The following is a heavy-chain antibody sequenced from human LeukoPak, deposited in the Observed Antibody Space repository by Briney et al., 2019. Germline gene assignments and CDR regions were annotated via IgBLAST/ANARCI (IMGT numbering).Heavy chain of an antibody. V-gene: IGHV3-23*01. CDR1: GYTFSNYA. J-gene: IGHJ4*02. CDR2: ISDSGGST. D-gene: IGHD6-13*01. Sequence: GGSLRLSCAASGYTFSNYAMGWVRQAPGKGLEWVSTISDSGGSTFYADSVKGRFTISRDNSKNTLYLQMNSLRAEDTAGYYCAKVPHRGYSSSGPGPPHFDYWGQGTLVTVSS. CDR3: AKVPHRGYSSSGPGPPHFDY.